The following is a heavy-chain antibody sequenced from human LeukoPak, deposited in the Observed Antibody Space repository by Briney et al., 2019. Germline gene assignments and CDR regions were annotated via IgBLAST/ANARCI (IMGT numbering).Heavy chain of an antibody. CDR2: IYTSGST. Sequence: KPSETLSLTCTVSGGSISSYYWSWIRQPPGKGLEWIGYIYTSGSTNYNPSLKSRVTISVDTSKNQFSLKLSSVTAADTAVYYCARDASGYYYDSSGYRVFDYWGQGTLVTVSS. V-gene: IGHV4-4*09. D-gene: IGHD3-22*01. J-gene: IGHJ4*02. CDR3: ARDASGYYYDSSGYRVFDY. CDR1: GGSISSYY.